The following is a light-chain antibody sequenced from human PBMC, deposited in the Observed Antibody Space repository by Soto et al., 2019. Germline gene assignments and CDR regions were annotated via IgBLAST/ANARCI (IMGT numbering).Light chain of an antibody. CDR1: QSVSSY. V-gene: IGKV3-11*01. CDR2: DAS. CDR3: HQRQYWPPIT. J-gene: IGKJ5*01. Sequence: EIVLAQSPATLSLSPGERAALSCRGSQSVSSYLAWYQQKPGQAPRLLIYDASNRATGIPARFSGSGSGTDFTLTISSLEPEDFAVYYCHQRQYWPPITFGQGTRLEIK.